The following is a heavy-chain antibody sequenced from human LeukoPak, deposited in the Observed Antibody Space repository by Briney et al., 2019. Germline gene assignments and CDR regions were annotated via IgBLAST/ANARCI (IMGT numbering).Heavy chain of an antibody. CDR1: GFPFSSYS. J-gene: IGHJ4*02. CDR3: AREGRLGDGDYAPRD. CDR2: IYSGGST. Sequence: GGSLRLSCAASGFPFSSYSINWVRQAPGKGLEWVSVIYSGGSTYYADSVKGRFTISRDNSKNTLYLQMNSLRTEDTAVYYCAREGRLGDGDYAPRDWGQGTLVTVSS. V-gene: IGHV3-53*01. D-gene: IGHD4-17*01.